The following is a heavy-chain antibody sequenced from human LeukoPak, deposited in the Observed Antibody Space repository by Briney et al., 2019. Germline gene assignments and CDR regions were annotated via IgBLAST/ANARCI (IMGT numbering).Heavy chain of an antibody. CDR2: ISTSGSTI. CDR3: AKDGKASGYSSSWDFDY. D-gene: IGHD6-13*01. J-gene: IGHJ4*02. Sequence: GGSLRLSCAVSGFTFTDYYMSWVRQAPGKGLEWIAYISTSGSTIYYADSVKGRFTISRDNAKNSLYLQMNSLRVEDTAVYYCAKDGKASGYSSSWDFDYWGQGTLVTVSS. CDR1: GFTFTDYY. V-gene: IGHV3-11*04.